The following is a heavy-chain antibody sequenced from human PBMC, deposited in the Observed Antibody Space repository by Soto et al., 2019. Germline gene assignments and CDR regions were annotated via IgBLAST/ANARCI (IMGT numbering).Heavy chain of an antibody. CDR1: GGSISSYY. D-gene: IGHD2-15*01. J-gene: IGHJ6*02. CDR3: ARDRGLPSGAYYYYYGMDV. Sequence: PSETLSLTCTVSGGSISSYYWSWIRQPPGKGLEWIGYIYYSGSTNYNPSLKSRVTISVDTSKNQFSLKLSSVTAADTAVYYCARDRGLPSGAYYYYYGMDVWGQGTTVTVSS. V-gene: IGHV4-59*01. CDR2: IYYSGST.